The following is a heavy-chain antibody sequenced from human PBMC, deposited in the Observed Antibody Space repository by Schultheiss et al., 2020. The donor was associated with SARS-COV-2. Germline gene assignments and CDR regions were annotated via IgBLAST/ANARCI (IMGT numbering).Heavy chain of an antibody. CDR2: ISYDGSNK. J-gene: IGHJ3*02. V-gene: IGHV3-30*07. CDR3: ARVPYCGGDCYAFDI. Sequence: GESLKISCAASGFTFSSYAMSWVRQAPGKGLEWVAVISYDGSNKYYADSVKGRFTISRDNSKNTLYLQMNSLRAEDTAVYYCARVPYCGGDCYAFDIWGQGTMVTVSS. CDR1: GFTFSSYA. D-gene: IGHD2-21*01.